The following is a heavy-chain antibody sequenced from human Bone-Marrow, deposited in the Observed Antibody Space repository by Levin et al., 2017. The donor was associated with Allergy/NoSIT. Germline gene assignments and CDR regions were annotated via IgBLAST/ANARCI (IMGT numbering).Heavy chain of an antibody. Sequence: SVKVSCKVSRDIFNTYAFNWVRRAPGQGLEWMGGIMPFSGRTTYAQKFQGRAAFSADESAATVYMDLDSLRSEDTAVYFCARGTATSSSTLDNWGQGTLVTVSS. CDR2: IMPFSGRT. J-gene: IGHJ4*02. CDR1: RDIFNTYA. CDR3: ARGTATSSSTLDN. V-gene: IGHV1-69*13. D-gene: IGHD5-12*01.